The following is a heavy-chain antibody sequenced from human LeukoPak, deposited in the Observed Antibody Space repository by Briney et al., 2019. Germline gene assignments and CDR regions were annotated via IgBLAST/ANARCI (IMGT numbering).Heavy chain of an antibody. CDR3: ATSPSITMVRGVILRHEYYFDY. D-gene: IGHD3-10*01. Sequence: VASVKVSCKASGYIFTDYYMHWVRQAPGQELGWMGRINPNSGGTNYAQKFQGRVTMTRDTSISTAYMELSSLRSEDTAVYYCATSPSITMVRGVILRHEYYFDYWGQGTLVTVSS. CDR2: INPNSGGT. V-gene: IGHV1/OR15-1*04. J-gene: IGHJ4*02. CDR1: GYIFTDYY.